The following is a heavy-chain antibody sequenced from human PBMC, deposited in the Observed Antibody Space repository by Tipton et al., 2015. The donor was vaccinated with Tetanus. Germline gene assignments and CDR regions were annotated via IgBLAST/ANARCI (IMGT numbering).Heavy chain of an antibody. CDR3: TSSLNTWYYYGVDV. D-gene: IGHD3-16*01. Sequence: QLVQSGGALVRPGGSLRLSCAASGFTFGSYAMNWVRQAPGKGLEWISYIGSSSQTIYYADSVKGRFTISRDNSKNMLFLQMNSMRAEDTAVYYCTSSLNTWYYYGVDVWGQGATVTVSS. CDR2: IGSSSQTI. J-gene: IGHJ6*02. V-gene: IGHV3-48*01. CDR1: GFTFGSYA.